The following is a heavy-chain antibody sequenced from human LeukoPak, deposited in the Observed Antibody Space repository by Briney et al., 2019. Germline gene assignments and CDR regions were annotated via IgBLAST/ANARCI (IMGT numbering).Heavy chain of an antibody. V-gene: IGHV3-15*01. Sequence: GGSLRRSCAASGFTFSKAWMNWVRQAPGKGLEWVGHIQSKPDGGTADYAAPVKGRFTISRDDSKNTLYLVINSLKTEDTAVYYCTTRGHLRGIDHWGQGTLVTVSS. CDR3: TTRGHLRGIDH. J-gene: IGHJ4*02. CDR1: GFTFSKAW. CDR2: IQSKPDGGTA. D-gene: IGHD3-10*01.